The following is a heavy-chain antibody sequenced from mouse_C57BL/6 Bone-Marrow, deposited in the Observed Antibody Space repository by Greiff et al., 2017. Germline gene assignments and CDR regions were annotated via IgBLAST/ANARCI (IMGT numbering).Heavy chain of an antibody. CDR2: IDPANGNT. J-gene: IGHJ4*01. Sequence: VQLQQSVAELVRPGASVKLSCTASGFNIKNTYMHWVKQRPEQGLVWIGRIDPANGNTKYAPKFQGKATITADTSSNTAYLQLSSLTSEDTAIYYCASPGDYYGSGLSAMDYWGQGTSVTVSS. CDR3: ASPGDYYGSGLSAMDY. V-gene: IGHV14-3*01. CDR1: GFNIKNTY. D-gene: IGHD1-1*01.